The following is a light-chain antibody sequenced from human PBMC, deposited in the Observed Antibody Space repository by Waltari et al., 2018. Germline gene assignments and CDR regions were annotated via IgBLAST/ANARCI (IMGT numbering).Light chain of an antibody. V-gene: IGKV3-20*01. J-gene: IGKJ2*01. Sequence: EILLTQSPGTLSLSPGERATLSCRASQSVTRALAWYQQKPGQAPRLLIYGASNRATGIPDRFSGSGSGTDFSLTISRLEREDVAGYYCQRYVRLPATFGQGTKVEIK. CDR1: QSVTRAL. CDR2: GAS. CDR3: QRYVRLPAT.